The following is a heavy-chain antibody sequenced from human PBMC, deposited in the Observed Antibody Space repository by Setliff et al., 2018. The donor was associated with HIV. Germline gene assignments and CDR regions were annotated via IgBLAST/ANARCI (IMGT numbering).Heavy chain of an antibody. J-gene: IGHJ3*02. D-gene: IGHD3-22*01. V-gene: IGHV1-24*01. CDR1: GDSLTELS. CDR2: FDHEDGET. Sequence: ASVKVSCKVSGDSLTELSIHWVRQAPGKGLEWMGGFDHEDGETIYAQRFQGRVTMTEDTSRDTAYMELSSLRSDDTAVYYCAKERFTLIGLDAFDIWGPGTMVTVSS. CDR3: AKERFTLIGLDAFDI.